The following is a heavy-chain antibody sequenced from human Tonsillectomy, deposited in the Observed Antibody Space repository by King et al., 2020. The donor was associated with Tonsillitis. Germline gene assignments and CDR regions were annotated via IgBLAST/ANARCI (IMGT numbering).Heavy chain of an antibody. D-gene: IGHD2-2*01. CDR2: VNHSGST. J-gene: IGHJ4*02. Sequence: VQLQQWGAGLLKPAETLSLTCAVYGGSFSDYYWSWIRQPPGKGLEWVGEVNHSGSTKYNPAPQYGLTLSAETSMNHFSLQLTSVTAAATSVCYCARGQFCSSPNCPYSDYWGQGNLVTVSS. CDR1: GGSFSDYY. CDR3: ARGQFCSSPNCPYSDY. V-gene: IGHV4-34*01.